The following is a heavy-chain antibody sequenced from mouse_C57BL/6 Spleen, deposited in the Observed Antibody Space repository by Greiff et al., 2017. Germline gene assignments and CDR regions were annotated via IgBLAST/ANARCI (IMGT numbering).Heavy chain of an antibody. CDR1: GYTFTDYE. CDR3: TRDYYGSRDYAMDY. D-gene: IGHD1-1*01. Sequence: VQLQESGAELVRPGASVTLSCKASGYTFTDYEMHWVKQTPVHGLEWIGAIDPETGGTAYNQKFTGKAILTADKSSSTAYMELRSLTSEDSAVYYWTRDYYGSRDYAMDYWGQGTSVTVSS. J-gene: IGHJ4*01. CDR2: IDPETGGT. V-gene: IGHV1-15*01.